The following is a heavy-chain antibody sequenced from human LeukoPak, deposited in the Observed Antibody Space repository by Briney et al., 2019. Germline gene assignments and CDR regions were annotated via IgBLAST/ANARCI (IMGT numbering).Heavy chain of an antibody. CDR3: ARTDYVWGSYRYSAFDI. D-gene: IGHD3-16*02. Sequence: SETLSLTCTVSGGSISSSSYYWGWIRQPPGKGLEWIGSIYYSGSTYYNPSLKSRVTISVDTSKNQFSLKLSSVTAADTAVYYCARTDYVWGSYRYSAFDIWGQGTMVTVSS. CDR1: GGSISSSSYY. V-gene: IGHV4-39*07. CDR2: IYYSGST. J-gene: IGHJ3*02.